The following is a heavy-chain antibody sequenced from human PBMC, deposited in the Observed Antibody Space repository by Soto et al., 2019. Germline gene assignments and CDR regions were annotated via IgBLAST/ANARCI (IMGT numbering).Heavy chain of an antibody. V-gene: IGHV4-59*01. J-gene: IGHJ6*02. CDR2: IYDSGST. Sequence: KPSETLSLTCTVSGDSINSYYWTWIRQPPGKGLEWIGYIYDSGSTSYNPSLKSRLTISVDTSKNQFSLKLKSVTAADTAVYYCARGTKYYYQGMDVWGQGTTVTVSS. CDR1: GDSINSYY. CDR3: ARGTKYYYQGMDV.